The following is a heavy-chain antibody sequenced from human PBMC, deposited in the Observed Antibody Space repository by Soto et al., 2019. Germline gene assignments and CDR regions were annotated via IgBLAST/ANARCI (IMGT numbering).Heavy chain of an antibody. V-gene: IGHV4-34*01. CDR2: INHRGTA. CDR1: GGSLSDYY. Sequence: QVQLQQWGAGLLKPSETLSLTCAVYGGSLSDYYWNWLRQPPGKGLEWIGEINHRGTASYNPSLTSRVDLSVDTALTQFSLKLRSVTAADTAIYYCAKYQWNPGAFDPWGPGTQVTVSS. J-gene: IGHJ5*02. CDR3: AKYQWNPGAFDP. D-gene: IGHD6-19*01.